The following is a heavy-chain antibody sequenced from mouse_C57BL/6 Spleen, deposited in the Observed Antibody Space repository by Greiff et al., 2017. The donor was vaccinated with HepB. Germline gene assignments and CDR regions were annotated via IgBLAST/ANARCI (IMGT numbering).Heavy chain of an antibody. D-gene: IGHD1-1*01. J-gene: IGHJ4*01. V-gene: IGHV3-6*01. CDR1: GYSITSGYY. CDR3: ARDGTTVVGKPSMDY. CDR2: ISYDGSN. Sequence: EVQRVESGPGLVKPSQSLSLTCSVTGYSITSGYYWNWIRQFPGNKLEWMGYISYDGSNNYNPSLKNRISITRDTSKNQFFLKLNSVTTEDTATYYCARDGTTVVGKPSMDYWGQGTSVTVSS.